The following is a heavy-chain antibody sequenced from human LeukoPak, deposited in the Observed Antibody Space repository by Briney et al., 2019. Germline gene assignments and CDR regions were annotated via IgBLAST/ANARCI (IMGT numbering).Heavy chain of an antibody. J-gene: IGHJ4*02. V-gene: IGHV5-51*01. Sequence: PGESLKISCKGSGYRFTKYWIGWVRQMPGKGLEWMGIIYPGDSDTTYSPSFQGQVTISADKSISTAYLQWSVLKASDTAIYYCAWGYSSSWSERFCFDYWGQGTLVSVSS. CDR3: AWGYSSSWSERFCFDY. CDR2: IYPGDSDT. D-gene: IGHD6-13*01. CDR1: GYRFTKYW.